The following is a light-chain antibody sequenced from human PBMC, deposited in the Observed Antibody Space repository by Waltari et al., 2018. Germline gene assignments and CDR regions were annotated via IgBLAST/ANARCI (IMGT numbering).Light chain of an antibody. J-gene: IGLJ3*02. V-gene: IGLV4-69*01. CDR3: QTGGHGTWV. CDR1: SGHSSNV. Sequence: QLVLTQSPSASASLGASVKLTCTLSSGHSSNVIAWHQQRPEKGPRYLMKVNSDGSHSKGDEIPDRFSGSSSGAERYLTIPSLQSEDEADYYCQTGGHGTWVFGGGTKLTVL. CDR2: VNSDGSH.